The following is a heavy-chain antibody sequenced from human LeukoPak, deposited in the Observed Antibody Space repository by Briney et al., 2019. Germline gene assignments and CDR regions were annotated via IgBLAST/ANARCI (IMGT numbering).Heavy chain of an antibody. D-gene: IGHD3-16*01. Sequence: DSAPTLVKPAPTLTLTCTFSGFSLRTRGVGVGWIRQPPGKALDWHSLTYWDDDKFYSPSLKSRLTITKDTSKNQVVLTMTNMDPVDTATYYCAHRDGIGALDYWGQRTLGTVSA. J-gene: IGHJ4*02. CDR2: TYWDDDK. V-gene: IGHV2-5*02. CDR1: GFSLRTRGVG. CDR3: AHRDGIGALDY.